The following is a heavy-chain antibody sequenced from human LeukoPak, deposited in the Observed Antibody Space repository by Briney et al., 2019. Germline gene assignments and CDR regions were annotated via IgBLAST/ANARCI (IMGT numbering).Heavy chain of an antibody. CDR1: GFGFSSYA. D-gene: IGHD2-21*02. V-gene: IGHV3-30-3*01. CDR3: AREGCGGDCYRSGMDV. CDR2: ISYHGINK. Sequence: PGRSLRLSCGASGFTSGFGFSSYAMHWVRQAPGKGLEWVAVISYHGINKYYADSVKGRFTISRDNSKNTLYLGSNTLRAEDTGLYYCAREGCGGDCYRSGMDVWGQGTPVTVSS. J-gene: IGHJ6*02.